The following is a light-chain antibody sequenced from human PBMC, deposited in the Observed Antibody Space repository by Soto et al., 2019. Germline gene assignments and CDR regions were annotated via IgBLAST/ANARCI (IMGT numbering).Light chain of an antibody. Sequence: DIQMTQSPSSLSASVGDRVTITCRASQSISSYLNWYQQKPGKAPKLLIYAASSLQSGVPSRFSGSGSGTDFTLTISSLQPEDFATYYCQQSYSPPPITFGQGTKVDIK. J-gene: IGKJ1*01. V-gene: IGKV1-39*01. CDR2: AAS. CDR1: QSISSY. CDR3: QQSYSPPPIT.